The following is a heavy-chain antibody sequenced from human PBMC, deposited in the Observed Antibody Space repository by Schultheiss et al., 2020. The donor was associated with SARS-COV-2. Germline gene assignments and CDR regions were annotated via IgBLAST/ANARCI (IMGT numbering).Heavy chain of an antibody. CDR1: GFTFSSYA. CDR3: ARGDYYDSSGYAPFDP. V-gene: IGHV3-21*01. J-gene: IGHJ5*02. Sequence: GGSLRLSCAASGFTFSSYAMSWVRQAPGKGLEWVAFISTGSSYIEYADSVKGRFTISRDNAGNSLYLQMNSLRAEDTAVYYCARGDYYDSSGYAPFDPWGQGTLVTVSS. D-gene: IGHD3-22*01. CDR2: ISTGSSYI.